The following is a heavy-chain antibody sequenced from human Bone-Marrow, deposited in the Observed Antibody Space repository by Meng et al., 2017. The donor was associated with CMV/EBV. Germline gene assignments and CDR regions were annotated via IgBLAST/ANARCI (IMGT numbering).Heavy chain of an antibody. CDR1: GGSFSGYY. CDR2: IYYSGTT. D-gene: IGHD4-17*01. CDR3: ATTGGY. Sequence: GSLRLSCAVYGGSFSGYYWGWVRQPPGKGLEWIGSIYYSGTTYYNPSLKSRVTISVDTSKNQFSLKLNSVTAADTAVYYCATTGGYWGQGTLVTVSS. V-gene: IGHV4-34*01. J-gene: IGHJ4*02.